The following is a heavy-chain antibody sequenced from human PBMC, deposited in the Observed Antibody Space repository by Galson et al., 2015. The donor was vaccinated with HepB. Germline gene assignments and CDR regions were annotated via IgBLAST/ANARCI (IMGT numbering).Heavy chain of an antibody. Sequence: SLRLSCAASGFTFSSYAMSWVRQAPGKGLEWVSAISGSGGSTYYADSVKGRFTISRDNSKNTLYLQMNSLRAEDTAVYYCAKAYRYSGAFDIWGQGTMVTVSS. D-gene: IGHD2-15*01. J-gene: IGHJ3*02. CDR2: ISGSGGST. CDR3: AKAYRYSGAFDI. V-gene: IGHV3-23*01. CDR1: GFTFSSYA.